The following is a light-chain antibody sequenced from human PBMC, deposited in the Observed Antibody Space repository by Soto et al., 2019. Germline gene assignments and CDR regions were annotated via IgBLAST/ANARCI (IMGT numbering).Light chain of an antibody. J-gene: IGKJ2*01. CDR2: GAS. CDR3: QQYGSAPQT. Sequence: EIVLTQSAGTLSLSPGERATLSCRASQSVSNSFLAWYQQKPGQAPRLLIYGASSRATGIPGRFSGSGSGTDFTLTISRLEPEDFAVYYCQQYGSAPQTFGQGTKVDIK. V-gene: IGKV3-20*01. CDR1: QSVSNSF.